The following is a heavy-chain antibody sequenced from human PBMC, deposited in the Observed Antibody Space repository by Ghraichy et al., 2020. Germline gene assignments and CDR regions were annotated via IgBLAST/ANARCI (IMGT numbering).Heavy chain of an antibody. CDR1: GYSFTSYW. D-gene: IGHD6-25*01. J-gene: IGHJ5*02. Sequence: GESLNISCKGSGYSFTSYWIGWVRQMPGKGLEWMGIIYPGDSDTRYSPSFQGQVTISADKSISTAYLQWSSLKASDTAMYYCARHVRERGAAPTSHWSDPWGQGTLVTVSS. CDR2: IYPGDSDT. CDR3: ARHVRERGAAPTSHWSDP. V-gene: IGHV5-51*01.